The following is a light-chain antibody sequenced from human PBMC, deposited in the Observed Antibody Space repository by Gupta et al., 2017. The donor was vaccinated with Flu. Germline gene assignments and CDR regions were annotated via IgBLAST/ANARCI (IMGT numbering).Light chain of an antibody. CDR3: QHECRAPRT. V-gene: IGKV3-20*01. CDR2: GAF. J-gene: IGKJ1*01. Sequence: GTLSLSPEERATLSSRASQSVRSSYVAWYQPKPGQAPRLLIDGAFSRATGLPEKCSGRASGTEFTLTISRLEPEDFAVYSVQHECRAPRTFGEWTRVEIK. CDR1: QSVRSSY.